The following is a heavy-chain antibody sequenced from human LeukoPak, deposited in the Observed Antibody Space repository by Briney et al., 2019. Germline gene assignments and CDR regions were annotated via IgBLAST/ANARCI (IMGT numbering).Heavy chain of an antibody. D-gene: IGHD6-13*01. V-gene: IGHV3-23*01. J-gene: IGHJ4*02. CDR2: ISGSGGST. CDR1: GFTFSSYA. Sequence: GGSLRLSCAASGFTFSSYAMSWVRQAPGKGLEWVSAISGSGGSTCYADSVKGRFTISRDNSKNTLYLQMNSLRAEDTAVYYCAKGSGIAAAGTHQDFDYWGQGTLVTVSS. CDR3: AKGSGIAAAGTHQDFDY.